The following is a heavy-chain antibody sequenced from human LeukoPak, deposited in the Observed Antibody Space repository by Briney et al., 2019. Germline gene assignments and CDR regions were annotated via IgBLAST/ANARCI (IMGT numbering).Heavy chain of an antibody. CDR3: ARGSSGLANFDY. Sequence: SETLSLTCAVYGGSFSGYYWSWIRQPPGKGLEWIGEINHSGSTNYNPSLKSRVTISVDTSKNQFSLKPSSVTAADTAVYYCARGSSGLANFDYWGQGTLVTVSS. V-gene: IGHV4-34*01. CDR2: INHSGST. J-gene: IGHJ4*02. D-gene: IGHD3-10*01. CDR1: GGSFSGYY.